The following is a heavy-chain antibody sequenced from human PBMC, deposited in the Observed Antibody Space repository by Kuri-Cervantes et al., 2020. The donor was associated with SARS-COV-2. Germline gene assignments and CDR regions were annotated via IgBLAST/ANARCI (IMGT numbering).Heavy chain of an antibody. CDR2: INPSGGST. V-gene: IGHV1-46*01. CDR3: ARGPLGSYDFWSGYYHNYDY. J-gene: IGHJ4*02. Sequence: PSVKVSCKASGYTFTGYYMHWVRQAPGQGLEWMGIINPSGGSTSYAQKFQGRVTMTRDTSTSTVYMELSSLRSEDTAVYYCARGPLGSYDFWSGYYHNYDYWGQGTLVTVSS. CDR1: GYTFTGYY. D-gene: IGHD3-3*01.